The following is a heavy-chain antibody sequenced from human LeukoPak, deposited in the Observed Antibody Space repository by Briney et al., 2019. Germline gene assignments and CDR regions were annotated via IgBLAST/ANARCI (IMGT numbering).Heavy chain of an antibody. CDR1: NGSINNDY. CDR3: ATCAPNRYWLAP. J-gene: IGHJ5*02. V-gene: IGHV4-59*08. CDR2: IDYSGYT. Sequence: SGTLSLTCNVSNGSINNDYWLWVRQPPGKGLEWIAYIDYSGYTDYNPSVKSRVTMSIDTSKSQFTLHLRSVSAADTAIYYCATCAPNRYWLAPWGQGILVTVSS.